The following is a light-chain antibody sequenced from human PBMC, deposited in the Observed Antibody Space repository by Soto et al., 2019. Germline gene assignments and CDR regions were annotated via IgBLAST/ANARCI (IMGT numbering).Light chain of an antibody. V-gene: IGKV3-20*01. CDR3: QQYGNSPFT. Sequence: EIVLTQSPGTLSLSPGERATLSCTASQSVSSTFLAWYQQKPCQAPRLLIYGASSRATGIPDRFSGSGSGTDFTLTISRLEPEDCAVYYCQQYGNSPFTFGPGTKVDV. CDR2: GAS. J-gene: IGKJ3*01. CDR1: QSVSSTF.